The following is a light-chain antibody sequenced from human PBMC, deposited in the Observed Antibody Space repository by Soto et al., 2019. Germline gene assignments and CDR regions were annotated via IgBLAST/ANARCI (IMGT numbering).Light chain of an antibody. CDR3: SSYAGNHIV. CDR1: SSDVGGYDY. V-gene: IGLV2-8*01. Sequence: QSALTQPPSASGSPGQSVTISCTGTSSDVGGYDYVSWYQQHPGKAPKLMIYDVTKRPSGVPDRFSGSKSANTASLTVSGLQAEDEADYYCSSYAGNHIVFGTGTKVTVL. CDR2: DVT. J-gene: IGLJ1*01.